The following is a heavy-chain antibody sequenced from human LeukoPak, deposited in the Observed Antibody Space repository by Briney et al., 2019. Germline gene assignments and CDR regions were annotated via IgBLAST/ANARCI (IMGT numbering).Heavy chain of an antibody. V-gene: IGHV3-23*01. CDR3: ARAGESGWYSGY. D-gene: IGHD6-19*01. CDR2: ISGSGGKT. Sequence: RPGGSLRLSCAASGVTFSSYAMNWVRQAPGKGLEWVSVISGSGGKTYSADSVKGRFTISRDNSKNTLYLQMNSLRAEDMAVYYCARAGESGWYSGYWGQGTLVTVSS. CDR1: GVTFSSYA. J-gene: IGHJ4*02.